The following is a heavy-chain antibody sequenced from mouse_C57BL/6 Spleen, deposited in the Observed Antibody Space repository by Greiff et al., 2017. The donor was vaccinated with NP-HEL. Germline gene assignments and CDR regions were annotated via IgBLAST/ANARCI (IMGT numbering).Heavy chain of an antibody. CDR1: GYTFTDYY. CDR3: AGSSRYYFDY. V-gene: IGHV1-76*01. D-gene: IGHD1-1*01. CDR2: IYPGSGNT. J-gene: IGHJ2*01. Sequence: VKLSCKASGYTFTDYYINWVKQRPGQGLEWIARIYPGSGNTYYNEKFKGKATLTAEKSSSTAYMQLSSLTSEDSAVYFCAGSSRYYFDYWGQGTTLTVSS.